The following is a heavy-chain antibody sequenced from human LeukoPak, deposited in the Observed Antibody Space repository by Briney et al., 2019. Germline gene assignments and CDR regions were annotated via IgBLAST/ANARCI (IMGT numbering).Heavy chain of an antibody. CDR3: ARRSSSYGLYYFDY. V-gene: IGHV4-59*01. D-gene: IGHD6-13*01. CDR2: IYYSGST. Sequence: PSETLSLTCTVSGRSISSYYWSWIRQPPGKGLEWIGYIYYSGSTNYNPSLKSRVTISVDTSKNQFSLKLSSVTAADTAVYYCARRSSSYGLYYFDYWGQGTLVTVSS. CDR1: GRSISSYY. J-gene: IGHJ4*02.